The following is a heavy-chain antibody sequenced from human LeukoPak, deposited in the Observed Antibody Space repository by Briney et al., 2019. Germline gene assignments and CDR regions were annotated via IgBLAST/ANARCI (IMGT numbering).Heavy chain of an antibody. CDR2: INWNGGST. Sequence: GGSLRLSCAASGFTFDDYGMSWVRQAPGKGLEWVSGINWNGGSTGYADSVKGRFTISRDNAKNSLYLQMNSLRAENTALYYCARIAARLFYYYYYMDVWGKGTTVTVSS. CDR3: ARIAARLFYYYYYMDV. V-gene: IGHV3-20*04. CDR1: GFTFDDYG. J-gene: IGHJ6*03. D-gene: IGHD6-6*01.